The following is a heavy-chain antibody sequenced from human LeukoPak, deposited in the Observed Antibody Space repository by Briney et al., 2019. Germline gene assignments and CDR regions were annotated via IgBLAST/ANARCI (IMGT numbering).Heavy chain of an antibody. V-gene: IGHV3-21*01. D-gene: IGHD1-14*01. CDR3: ARGIDPNHFDY. Sequence: ETLSLTCTVSGGSVSSGSYYWSWVRRAPGKGLEWVSCISSSSSYIYYADSVKGRFTISRDNAKNSLYLHMNSLRAEDTAVYYCARGIDPNHFDYWGQGTLVTVSS. CDR1: GGSVSSGSYY. CDR2: ISSSSSYI. J-gene: IGHJ4*02.